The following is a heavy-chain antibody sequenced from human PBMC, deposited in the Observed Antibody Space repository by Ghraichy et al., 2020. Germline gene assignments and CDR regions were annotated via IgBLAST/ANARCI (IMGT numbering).Heavy chain of an antibody. J-gene: IGHJ5*02. D-gene: IGHD6-6*01. Sequence: SQTLSLTCTVSGGSISSSSYYWGWIRQPPGKGLEWIGSIYYSGSTYYNPSLKSRVTISVDTSKNQFSLKLSSVTAADTAVYYCARGTHGSSPWFDPWGQGTLVTVSS. CDR3: ARGTHGSSPWFDP. V-gene: IGHV4-39*07. CDR1: GGSISSSSYY. CDR2: IYYSGST.